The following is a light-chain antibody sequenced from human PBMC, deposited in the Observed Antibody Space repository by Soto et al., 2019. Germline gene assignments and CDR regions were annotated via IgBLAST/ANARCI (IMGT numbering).Light chain of an antibody. Sequence: DIQMTQSPSTLSASVGDRVTITCPASQSISSWLAWYQQKPGKAPKLLIYKASSLESGVPSRFSGSVSGTEFTLTISSLQPDDFATYYCQQYDSYPWTFGQGTKVEIK. CDR1: QSISSW. CDR3: QQYDSYPWT. J-gene: IGKJ1*01. CDR2: KAS. V-gene: IGKV1-5*03.